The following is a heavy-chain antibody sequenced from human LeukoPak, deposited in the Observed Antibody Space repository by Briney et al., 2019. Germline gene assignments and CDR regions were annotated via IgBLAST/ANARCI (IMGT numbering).Heavy chain of an antibody. V-gene: IGHV3-23*01. Sequence: GGSLRLSCAASGFTFSSYGMSWVRQAPGKGLEWVSAISGSGGSTYYADSVKGRFTISRDNSKNTLYLQMNSLRAGDTAVYYCAKGEDTAMAPGRYWGQGTLVTVSS. CDR3: AKGEDTAMAPGRY. CDR2: ISGSGGST. J-gene: IGHJ4*02. CDR1: GFTFSSYG. D-gene: IGHD5-18*01.